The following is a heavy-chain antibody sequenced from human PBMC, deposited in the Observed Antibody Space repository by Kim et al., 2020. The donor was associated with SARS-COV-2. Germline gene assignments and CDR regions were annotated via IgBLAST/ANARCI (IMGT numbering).Heavy chain of an antibody. Sequence: ASVKVSCKASGYTFTGYYMHWVRQAPGQGLEWMGWINPNSGGTNYAQKFQGRVTMTRDTSISIAYMELSRLRSDDTAVYYCARESVYCSGGSCYSGGFDYWGQGTLVTVSS. V-gene: IGHV1-2*02. J-gene: IGHJ4*02. D-gene: IGHD2-15*01. CDR1: GYTFTGYY. CDR2: INPNSGGT. CDR3: ARESVYCSGGSCYSGGFDY.